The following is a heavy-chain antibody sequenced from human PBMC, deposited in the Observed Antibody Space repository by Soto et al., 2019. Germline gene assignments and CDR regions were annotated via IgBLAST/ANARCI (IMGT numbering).Heavy chain of an antibody. J-gene: IGHJ6*02. CDR2: INHSGST. Sequence: QVQLQQWGAGLLKPSETLSLTCAVYGGSFSGYYWSWIRQPPGKGLEWIGEINHSGSTNYNPSLKSRVTISVDTSKNQFSLKLSSVTAADTAVYYCARSVTRSYYSGMDVWGQGTTVTVSS. D-gene: IGHD2-2*01. V-gene: IGHV4-34*01. CDR1: GGSFSGYY. CDR3: ARSVTRSYYSGMDV.